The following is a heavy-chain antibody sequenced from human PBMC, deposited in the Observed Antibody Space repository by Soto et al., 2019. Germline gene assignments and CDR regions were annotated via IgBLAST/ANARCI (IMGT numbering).Heavy chain of an antibody. CDR2: IGTGGDT. V-gene: IGHV3-13*04. D-gene: IGHD6-13*01. J-gene: IGHJ5*02. CDR3: ARGNAAAGSRWFDP. Sequence: GGSLRLSCAASGFAFSNYDMHWVRQATGKGLEWVSTIGTGGDTYYPASVKGRFTISREDAKNSLSLQMNSLRAGDTAVYYCARGNAAAGSRWFDPWGQGALVTVSS. CDR1: GFAFSNYD.